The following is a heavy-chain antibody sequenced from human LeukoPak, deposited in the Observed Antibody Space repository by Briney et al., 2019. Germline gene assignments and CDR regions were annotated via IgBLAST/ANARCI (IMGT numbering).Heavy chain of an antibody. CDR2: ISGSGGST. CDR3: AKDSPYCSSTNCYFVY. J-gene: IGHJ4*02. Sequence: GGSLRLSCAASGFTFSSYAMSWGRQAPGKGLELVSAISGSGGSTYYADSVKGRFTISRDNSTNTLYLQMNSLRDEDTAVYYCAKDSPYCSSTNCYFVYWGQGTLVTVSS. CDR1: GFTFSSYA. D-gene: IGHD2-2*01. V-gene: IGHV3-23*01.